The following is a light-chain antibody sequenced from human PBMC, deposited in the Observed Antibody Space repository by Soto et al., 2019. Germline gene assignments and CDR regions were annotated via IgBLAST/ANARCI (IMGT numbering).Light chain of an antibody. V-gene: IGLV2-14*01. Sequence: QSALTQPASVSGSPGQSITISCTGTSSDVGGYNYVSWYQQHPGKAPKLIIYEVSNRPSGVSNRVSGSKSGNTASLTIAGLQAEDEDDYCCSSYTSSSTHVVFGGGTKLTVL. CDR2: EVS. CDR3: SSYTSSSTHVV. CDR1: SSDVGGYNY. J-gene: IGLJ2*01.